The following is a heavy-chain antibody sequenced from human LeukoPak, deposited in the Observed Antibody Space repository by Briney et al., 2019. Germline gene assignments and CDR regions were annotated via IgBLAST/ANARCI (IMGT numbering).Heavy chain of an antibody. CDR3: ARSYSLRGDFDY. CDR2: IDWDKDK. D-gene: IGHD5-18*01. CDR1: GFSLSTSGMC. Sequence: SGPTLVNPTQTLTLTCTFSGFSLSTSGMCVSWIRQPPGKALEWLARIDWDKDKYYNSYLKTRLTVSKDTSKNQVVLTMTNMDPVDTATYYCARSYSLRGDFDYWGQGTLVTVSS. J-gene: IGHJ4*02. V-gene: IGHV2-70*11.